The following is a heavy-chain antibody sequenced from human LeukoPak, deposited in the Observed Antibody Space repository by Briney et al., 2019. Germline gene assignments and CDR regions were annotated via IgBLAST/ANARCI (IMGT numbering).Heavy chain of an antibody. CDR2: IYYSGSP. CDR3: ARIGGMTTVRWFDP. Sequence: SETLSLTCTVSGDSISSVSHYWGWIRQPPGKGLEWIGSIYYSGSPFYNPSFKSRVTISVDRSKHQFSLRLSSVTAADTAAYYCARIGGMTTVRWFDPWGQGTLVTVSS. CDR1: GDSISSVSHY. V-gene: IGHV4-39*01. D-gene: IGHD4-17*01. J-gene: IGHJ5*02.